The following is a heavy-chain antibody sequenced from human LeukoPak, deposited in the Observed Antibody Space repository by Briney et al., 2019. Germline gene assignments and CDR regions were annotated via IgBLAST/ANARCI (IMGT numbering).Heavy chain of an antibody. Sequence: GGSLRLSCAASGFTFSSYSMNWVRQAPGKGLEWVSSISSSSSYIYYADSVKGRFTISRDNAKNSLYLQMNSLRAEDTAVYYCARGVRGIAAAGDAFDIWGQGTMVTVSS. J-gene: IGHJ3*02. V-gene: IGHV3-21*01. CDR1: GFTFSSYS. CDR3: ARGVRGIAAAGDAFDI. D-gene: IGHD6-13*01. CDR2: ISSSSSYI.